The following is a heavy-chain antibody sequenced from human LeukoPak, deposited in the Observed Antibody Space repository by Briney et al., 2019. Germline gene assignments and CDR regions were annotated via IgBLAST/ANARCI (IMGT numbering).Heavy chain of an antibody. J-gene: IGHJ4*02. CDR3: ARSYSGDYVWGCYLWPTDY. CDR2: INAGNGNT. D-gene: IGHD3-16*01. CDR1: GYTFTSYA. Sequence: ASVKVSCKASGYTFTSYAMHWVRQAPGQRLEWMGWINAGNGNTKYSQKFQGRVTITRDTSASTAYMELSSLRSEDTAVYYCARSYSGDYVWGCYLWPTDYWGQGTLVTVSS. V-gene: IGHV1-3*01.